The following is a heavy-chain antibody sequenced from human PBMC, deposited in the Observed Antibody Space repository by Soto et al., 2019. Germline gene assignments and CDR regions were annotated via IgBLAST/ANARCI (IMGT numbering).Heavy chain of an antibody. CDR3: AKDPEGYCSSTRCYTYHGLDV. Sequence: GGSLRLSCAVSGFTFSSYVLHWVRQAPGKGLEWVAVMSWEGIYKYYADSVKGRFTISRDNSTHTLYLQMINLRVGYTAVYYCAKDPEGYCSSTRCYTYHGLDVWGQGTTVTVSS. V-gene: IGHV3-30*18. CDR2: MSWEGIYK. D-gene: IGHD2-2*01. CDR1: GFTFSSYV. J-gene: IGHJ6*02.